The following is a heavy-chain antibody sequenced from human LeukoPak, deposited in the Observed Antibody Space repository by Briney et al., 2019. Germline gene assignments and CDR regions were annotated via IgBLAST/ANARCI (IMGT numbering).Heavy chain of an antibody. J-gene: IGHJ4*02. CDR1: GFTFSSYA. V-gene: IGHV3-23*01. CDR2: ISGSGGST. Sequence: GASLRLSCAASGFTFSSYAMSWVRQAPGKGLEWVSAISGSGGSTYYADSVKGRFTISRDNSKNTLYLQMNSLRAEDTAVYYCAKARIWDCSGLWFDYWGQGTLVTVSS. CDR3: AKARIWDCSGLWFDY. D-gene: IGHD2-15*01.